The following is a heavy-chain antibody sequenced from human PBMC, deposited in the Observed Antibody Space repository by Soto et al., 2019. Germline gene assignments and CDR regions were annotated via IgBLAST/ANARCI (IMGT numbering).Heavy chain of an antibody. Sequence: EVQVVESGGALVQPGGSLRLSCAVSGFTGSYMTWVRQAPGKGLEWVSFIHSDGNTFYADTVKGRFTISGDKSKNTVSLQMNSLRAEDTAVYYCATGMDNAKIHHWGQGTLVTVSS. CDR2: IHSDGNT. J-gene: IGHJ1*01. CDR1: GFTGSY. CDR3: ATGMDNAKIHH. V-gene: IGHV3-66*01. D-gene: IGHD1-1*01.